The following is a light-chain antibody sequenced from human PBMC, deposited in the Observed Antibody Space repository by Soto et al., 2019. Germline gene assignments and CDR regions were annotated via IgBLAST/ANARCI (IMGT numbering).Light chain of an antibody. V-gene: IGKV3-15*01. CDR2: GAS. CDR1: QSVSSD. Sequence: EIVMTQSPATLSVSPGERATHSCRASQSVSSDLAWYQQKPGQAPRLLIYGASTRATGIPARFSGSRSGTEFTLTISSLQSEDFAVYYCQQYNNWPPRTFGQGTKLEIK. J-gene: IGKJ2*01. CDR3: QQYNNWPPRT.